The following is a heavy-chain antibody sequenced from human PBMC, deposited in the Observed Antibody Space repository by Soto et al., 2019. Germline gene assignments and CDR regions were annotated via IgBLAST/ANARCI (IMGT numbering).Heavy chain of an antibody. D-gene: IGHD2-15*01. V-gene: IGHV4-30-4*01. CDR2: IYYSGST. Sequence: QVQLQESGPGLVKPSQTLSLTCTVSGGSISSGDYYWSWIRQPPGKGLEWIGYIYYSGSTYYNPSLQSRLNISVDTSKNQFSLRLNSVTAADTAVYYCVSGGSYYDYWGQGTLVTVSS. CDR1: GGSISSGDYY. J-gene: IGHJ4*02. CDR3: VSGGSYYDY.